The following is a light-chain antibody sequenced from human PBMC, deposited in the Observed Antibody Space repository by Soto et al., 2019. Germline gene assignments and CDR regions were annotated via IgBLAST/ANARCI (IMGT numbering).Light chain of an antibody. CDR2: KAS. V-gene: IGKV1-5*03. CDR1: QDISDN. CDR3: QQYNSYSPT. Sequence: DIQMTQAPSSLSASVGDRVTMTCQASQDISDNLNWYQHKEGKAPNLLIYKASRLESGVPSRFSGSGSETEFTLTISGLQPGDSATYYCQQYNSYSPTFGQGTKVDIK. J-gene: IGKJ1*01.